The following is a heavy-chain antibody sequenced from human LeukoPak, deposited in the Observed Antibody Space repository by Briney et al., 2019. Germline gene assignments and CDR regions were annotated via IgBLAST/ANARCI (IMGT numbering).Heavy chain of an antibody. CDR1: GFTFGSYA. CDR3: ARDGGTYDYVWGSRLSDI. J-gene: IGHJ3*02. CDR2: ISSSSSTI. Sequence: PGRSLRLSCAASGFTFGSYAMHWVRQAPGKGLEWVSYISSSSSTIYYADSVKGRFTISRDNAKNSLYLQMNSLRAEDTAVYYCARDGGTYDYVWGSRLSDIWGQGTMVTVSS. D-gene: IGHD3-16*01. V-gene: IGHV3-48*04.